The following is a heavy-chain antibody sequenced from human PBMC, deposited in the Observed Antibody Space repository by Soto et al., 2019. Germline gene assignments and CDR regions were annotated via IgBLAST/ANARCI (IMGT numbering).Heavy chain of an antibody. CDR3: SGGVGDAI. Sequence: EEELVESGGGLVQPGGSLRLTCAVSGFSFRSDWMNWVRQAPGQGLEWVAHTNQDGSEKYYVDSVKGRFTIFGDNAKNSLYLQMNSLRAEDTAVYYCSGGVGDAIWGQGTLVTVSS. CDR1: GFSFRSDW. V-gene: IGHV3-7*04. CDR2: TNQDGSEK. J-gene: IGHJ4*02. D-gene: IGHD1-26*01.